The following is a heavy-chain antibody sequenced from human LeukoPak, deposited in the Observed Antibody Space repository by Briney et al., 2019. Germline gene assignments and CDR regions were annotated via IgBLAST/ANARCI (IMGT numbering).Heavy chain of an antibody. CDR1: GGSISSYY. D-gene: IGHD3-10*01. CDR2: IYYSGST. Sequence: PSETLSLTCTVSGGSISSYYWSWIRQPPGKGLEWIGYIYYSGSTNYNPSLKSRVTISVDTSKNQFSLKLSSVTAADTAVYYCARGITMVRGATRYFDYWGQGTLVTVSS. CDR3: ARGITMVRGATRYFDY. J-gene: IGHJ4*02. V-gene: IGHV4-59*01.